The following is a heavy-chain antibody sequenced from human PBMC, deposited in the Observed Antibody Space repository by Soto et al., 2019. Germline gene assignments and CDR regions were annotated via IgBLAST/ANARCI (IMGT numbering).Heavy chain of an antibody. CDR3: ARGQVVVVTAIYYCYYGMDV. Sequence: QVQLVQSGAEVKKPGSSVKVSCKASGGTFSSYAISWVRQAPGQGLEWMGGIIPIFGTANYAQKFQGRVTITADESTSTAYMELSSRRSEDTAVYYCARGQVVVVTAIYYCYYGMDVWGQGTTVTASS. V-gene: IGHV1-69*12. CDR1: GGTFSSYA. J-gene: IGHJ6*02. CDR2: IIPIFGTA. D-gene: IGHD2-21*02.